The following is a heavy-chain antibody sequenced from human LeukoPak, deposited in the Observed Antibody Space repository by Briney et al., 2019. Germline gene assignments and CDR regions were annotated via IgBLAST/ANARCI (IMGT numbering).Heavy chain of an antibody. D-gene: IGHD2-21*01. CDR1: GYSISSGYY. V-gene: IGHV4-38-2*01. J-gene: IGHJ4*02. CDR3: ARGDIPDF. Sequence: PSETLSLTCGVSGYSISSGYYWGWIRQSPGKGLEWIGSIYHSGNTYYNLSLKSRVTISVDTSKNQFPLKLSSVTAADTAVYYCARGDIPDFWGQGTLVTVSS. CDR2: IYHSGNT.